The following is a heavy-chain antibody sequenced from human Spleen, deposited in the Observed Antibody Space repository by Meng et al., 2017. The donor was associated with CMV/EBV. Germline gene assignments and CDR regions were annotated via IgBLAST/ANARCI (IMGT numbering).Heavy chain of an antibody. J-gene: IGHJ2*01. CDR3: ARDEANWGFCDL. CDR2: INTYNGNK. CDR1: GYTLNTHS. D-gene: IGHD7-27*01. Sequence: SGKASGYTLNTHSINWVRQAPGQGREWMGWINTYNGNKKFAQKLQGRVTLTTDSSTTTAFMELRSLRSDDTAVYYCARDEANWGFCDLWGRGTLVTVSS. V-gene: IGHV1-18*01.